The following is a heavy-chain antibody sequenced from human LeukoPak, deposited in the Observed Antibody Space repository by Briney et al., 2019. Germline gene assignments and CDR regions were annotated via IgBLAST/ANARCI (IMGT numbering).Heavy chain of an antibody. CDR1: GGSISSYY. CDR3: ARGLGSSWYSSAFDI. V-gene: IGHV4-59*01. J-gene: IGHJ3*02. Sequence: SETLSLTCTVSGGSISSYYWSWIRQPPGKGLGWIGYIYYSGSTNYNPSLKSRVTISVDTSKNQFSLKLSSVTAADTAVYYCARGLGSSWYSSAFDIWGQGTMVTVSS. CDR2: IYYSGST. D-gene: IGHD6-13*01.